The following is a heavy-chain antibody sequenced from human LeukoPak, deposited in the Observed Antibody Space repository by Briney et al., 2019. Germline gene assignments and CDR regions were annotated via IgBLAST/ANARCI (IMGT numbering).Heavy chain of an antibody. CDR1: GGTFSSYA. D-gene: IGHD6-13*01. CDR3: ARDLGGAAGTRYFDY. J-gene: IGHJ4*02. CDR2: IIPIFGTA. Sequence: SVKVSFTASGGTFSSYAISWVRQAPGQGLEWMGEIIPIFGTANYAQKFQGRVTITADESTSTAYMELSSLRSEDTAVYYCARDLGGAAGTRYFDYWGQGTLVTVSS. V-gene: IGHV1-69*13.